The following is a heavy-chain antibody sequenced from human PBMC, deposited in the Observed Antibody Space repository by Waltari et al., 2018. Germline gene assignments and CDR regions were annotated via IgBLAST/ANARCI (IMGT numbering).Heavy chain of an antibody. V-gene: IGHV4-34*01. CDR2: INHSGST. J-gene: IGHJ3*02. CDR1: GGSFSGYY. CDR3: ATLASPLAFDI. Sequence: QVQLQQWGAGLLKPSETLSLTCAVYGGSFSGYYWSWIRQPPGKGLEWIGEINHSGSTNYNPTLKSRVTRAVDTAKNQFSLKLSSVTAADTAVYYCATLASPLAFDIWGQGTMVTVSS.